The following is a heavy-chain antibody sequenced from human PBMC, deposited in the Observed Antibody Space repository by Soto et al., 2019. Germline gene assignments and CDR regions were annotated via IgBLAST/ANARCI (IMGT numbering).Heavy chain of an antibody. CDR2: VYYTEDT. CDR3: ARRPAGGLFDF. V-gene: IGHV4-39*01. J-gene: IGHJ4*02. Sequence: QLQLQESGPGLVRPSETLSLTCSVSGASIGSNRYYWDWIRQAPGKVLEWIGTVYYTEDTFYNPSLGRRVTMSVDTSRNQFSVPLRSVTAADTGVYYCARRPAGGLFDFWGQGTLVAVSS. CDR1: GASIGSNRYY.